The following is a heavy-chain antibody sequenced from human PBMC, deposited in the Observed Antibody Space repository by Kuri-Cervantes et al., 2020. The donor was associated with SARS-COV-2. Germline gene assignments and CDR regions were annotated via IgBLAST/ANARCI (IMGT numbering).Heavy chain of an antibody. Sequence: GESLKISCAASGFTFSSYAMSWVRQAPGKGLEWVSAISGSGGSTYYADSVKGRFTISRDNSKNTLYLQMNSLRAEVTAVYYCAKGADGYNYFDYWGQGTLVTVSS. CDR1: GFTFSSYA. CDR3: AKGADGYNYFDY. J-gene: IGHJ4*02. V-gene: IGHV3-23*01. D-gene: IGHD5-24*01. CDR2: ISGSGGST.